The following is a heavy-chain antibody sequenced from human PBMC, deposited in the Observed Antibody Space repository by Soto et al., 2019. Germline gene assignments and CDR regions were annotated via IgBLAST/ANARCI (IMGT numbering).Heavy chain of an antibody. V-gene: IGHV6-1*01. Sequence: SQTLTLTYALRVDNDSSYRSTWYWIRQAPSRGLEWLGKTYYRSKWYNEYAESVKSRITINPATSKNQFSLQLNSVTPEDTAVYYCAREGSWRYSYGYSYCSGMDVWGQGITVTVSS. CDR3: AREGSWRYSYGYSYCSGMDV. CDR2: TYYRSKWYN. D-gene: IGHD5-18*01. J-gene: IGHJ6*02. CDR1: VDNDSSYRST.